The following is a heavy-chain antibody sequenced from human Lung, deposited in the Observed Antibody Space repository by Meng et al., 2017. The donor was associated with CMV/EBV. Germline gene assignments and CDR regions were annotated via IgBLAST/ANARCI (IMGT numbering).Heavy chain of an antibody. Sequence: GGSLRLXCAASGFTFSSYAMHWVRQAPGKGLEWVAVISYDGSNKYYADSVKGRFTISRDNSKNTLYLQMNSLRAEDTAVYYCVSRAGIATHYYYGMDVWGQGXTVTVSS. D-gene: IGHD6-13*01. CDR2: ISYDGSNK. V-gene: IGHV3-30-3*01. CDR1: GFTFSSYA. CDR3: VSRAGIATHYYYGMDV. J-gene: IGHJ6*02.